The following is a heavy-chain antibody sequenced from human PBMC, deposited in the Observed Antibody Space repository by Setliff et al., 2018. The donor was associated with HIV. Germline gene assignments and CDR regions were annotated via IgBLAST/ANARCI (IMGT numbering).Heavy chain of an antibody. D-gene: IGHD5-18*01. CDR1: GGSFSGYF. V-gene: IGHV4-59*10. J-gene: IGHJ4*02. CDR2: IYTNGST. CDR3: AAWGPRYSYAPYFFDS. Sequence: SETLSLTCAVYGGSFSGYFWSWIRQPAGKGLEWIGRIYTNGSTNYNPSLKSRATIAVDTSKNQFSLKLSSVTAADTAVYYCAAWGPRYSYAPYFFDSWGQGTLVTVSS.